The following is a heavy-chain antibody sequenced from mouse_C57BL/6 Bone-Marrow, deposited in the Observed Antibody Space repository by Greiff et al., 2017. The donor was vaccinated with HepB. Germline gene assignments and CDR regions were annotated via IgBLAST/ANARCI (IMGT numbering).Heavy chain of an antibody. Sequence: VQGVESGAELVKPGASVKMSCKASGYTFTSYWITWVKQRPGQGLEWIGDIYPGSGSTNYNEKFKSKATLTVDTSSSTAYMQLSSLTSEDSAVYYCASPGAWFAYWGQGTLVTVSA. CDR3: ASPGAWFAY. CDR2: IYPGSGST. V-gene: IGHV1-55*01. J-gene: IGHJ3*01. CDR1: GYTFTSYW.